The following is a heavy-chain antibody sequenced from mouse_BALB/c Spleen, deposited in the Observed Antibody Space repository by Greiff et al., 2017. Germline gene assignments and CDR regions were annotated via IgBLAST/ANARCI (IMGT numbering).Heavy chain of an antibody. J-gene: IGHJ3*01. CDR2: IDTSDSYT. CDR1: GYTFTDYW. D-gene: IGHD2-4*01. Sequence: QAQLQQPGAELVMPGASVKMSCKASGYTFTDYWMHWVKQRPGQGLEWIGAIDTSDSYTSYNQKFKGKATLTVDESSSTAYMQLSSLTSEDSAVYYCARESTMITTAWFAYWGQGNLVTVSA. V-gene: IGHV1-69*01. CDR3: ARESTMITTAWFAY.